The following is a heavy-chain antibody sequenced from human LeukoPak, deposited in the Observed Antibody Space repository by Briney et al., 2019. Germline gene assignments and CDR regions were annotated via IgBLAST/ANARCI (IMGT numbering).Heavy chain of an antibody. CDR1: GFTFSSYG. CDR2: IRNDGSNK. Sequence: GGSLRLSCAASGFTFSSYGMNWVRQAPGKGLEWVAFIRNDGSNKYYADSVKGRFTISRGSSRVYLQMTSLRAEDTALYYCAKDIGFGTDGDAFYMWGQGTMVTVSS. V-gene: IGHV3-30*02. D-gene: IGHD3-10*01. CDR3: AKDIGFGTDGDAFYM. J-gene: IGHJ3*02.